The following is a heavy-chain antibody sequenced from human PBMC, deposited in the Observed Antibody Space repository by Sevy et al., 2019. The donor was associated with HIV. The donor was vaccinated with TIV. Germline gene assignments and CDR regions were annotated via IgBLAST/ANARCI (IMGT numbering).Heavy chain of an antibody. D-gene: IGHD4-17*01. J-gene: IGHJ6*02. V-gene: IGHV3-30*03. CDR1: GFTFSDYY. CDR3: ARGYYGDYVSHYYYGMDV. CDR2: ISYDGSNK. Sequence: GGSLRLSCAASGFTFSDYYMDWVRQAPGKGLEWVAVISYDGSNKYYADSVKGRFTISRDNSKNTLYLQMNSLRAEDTAVYYCARGYYGDYVSHYYYGMDVSGQGTSVTVSS.